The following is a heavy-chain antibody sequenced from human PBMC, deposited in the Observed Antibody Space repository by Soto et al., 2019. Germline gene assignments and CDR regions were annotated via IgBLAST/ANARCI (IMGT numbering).Heavy chain of an antibody. Sequence: GGSLRLSCAASAFTFSDYYMGWIRQAPGKGLEWLSYISGNGNTIYYADSVKGRFTVSRDNAKNLLYLQMNSLRVEDTAVYYCAASAVVAAHHWGQGALVTVSS. D-gene: IGHD2-15*01. J-gene: IGHJ5*02. CDR3: AASAVVAAHH. V-gene: IGHV3-11*01. CDR1: AFTFSDYY. CDR2: ISGNGNTI.